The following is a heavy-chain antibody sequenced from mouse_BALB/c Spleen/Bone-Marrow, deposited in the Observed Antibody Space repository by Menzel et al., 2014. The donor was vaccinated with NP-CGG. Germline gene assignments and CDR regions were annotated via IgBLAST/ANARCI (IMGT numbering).Heavy chain of an antibody. CDR2: ISGGGSYI. CDR3: AREGYDYDWFAD. Sequence: EVKLVESGGDLVKPGGSLKLSCADSGFTFSSYGMSWVRQTPEKRLEWVATISGGGSYIYYADNVKGRFIISRDNAKNNLYLQVRSLRSEDTALYYCAREGYDYDWFADWGQGTLVTVSA. D-gene: IGHD2-4*01. V-gene: IGHV5-9-2*01. J-gene: IGHJ3*01. CDR1: GFTFSSYG.